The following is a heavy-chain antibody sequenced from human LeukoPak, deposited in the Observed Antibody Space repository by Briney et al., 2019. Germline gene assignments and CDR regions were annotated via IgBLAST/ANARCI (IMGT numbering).Heavy chain of an antibody. Sequence: PSEALSLTCTVSGGSISSGGYYWSWIRQHPGKGLEWIGYIYYSGSTYYSPSLKSRVTISVDTSKNQFSLKLSSVTAADTAVYYCASSSSWYNWFDPWGQGTLVTVSS. CDR2: IYYSGST. CDR1: GGSISSGGYY. D-gene: IGHD6-13*01. V-gene: IGHV4-31*03. J-gene: IGHJ5*02. CDR3: ASSSSWYNWFDP.